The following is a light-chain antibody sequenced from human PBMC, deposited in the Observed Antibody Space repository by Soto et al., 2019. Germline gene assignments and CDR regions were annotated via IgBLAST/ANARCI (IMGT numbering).Light chain of an antibody. Sequence: EIVLTQFPATLSLSPGERATLSCRASQTVSSSLAWYQQKPGQAPRLLIYEASNRATGIPARFSGSGSGADFTLTISSLEPEDFALYYCQQHINWPLTFGGGTKVDI. J-gene: IGKJ4*01. CDR1: QTVSSS. CDR3: QQHINWPLT. V-gene: IGKV3-11*01. CDR2: EAS.